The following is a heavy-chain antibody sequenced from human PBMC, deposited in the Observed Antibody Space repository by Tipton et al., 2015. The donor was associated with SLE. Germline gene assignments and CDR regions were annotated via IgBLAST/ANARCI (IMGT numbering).Heavy chain of an antibody. Sequence: SLRLSCAASGFIFSDHYMSWVRQAPGKGLEWVAYISSRGSTIYYADSVKGRFTISRDNAKNSLYLQMNSLRAEDTAVYYCASTQYSDSSGYFDYWGQGTQVTVSS. D-gene: IGHD3-22*01. CDR1: GFIFSDHY. V-gene: IGHV3-11*01. CDR2: ISSRGSTI. CDR3: ASTQYSDSSGYFDY. J-gene: IGHJ4*01.